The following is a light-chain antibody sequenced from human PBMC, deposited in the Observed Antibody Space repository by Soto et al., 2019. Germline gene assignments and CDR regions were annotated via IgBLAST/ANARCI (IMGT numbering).Light chain of an antibody. V-gene: IGKV3-15*01. J-gene: IGKJ3*01. Sequence: ELVMTQSPATLSVSPGERATLSCRASQSVRSNLAWYQQKPGQAPRLLIYGASTMATGIPPRFSGSGSGTDFTLTISSLQSEDFAVYYCQQYNNWPPFTFGPGTNVEIK. CDR2: GAS. CDR1: QSVRSN. CDR3: QQYNNWPPFT.